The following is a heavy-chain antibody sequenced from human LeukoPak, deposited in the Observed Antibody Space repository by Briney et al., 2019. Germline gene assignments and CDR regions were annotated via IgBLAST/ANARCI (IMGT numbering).Heavy chain of an antibody. CDR2: INPNSGGT. J-gene: IGHJ3*02. V-gene: IGHV1-2*02. CDR1: GYTFTGYY. Sequence: VKVSCKASGYTFTGYYMHWVRQAPGQGLEWMGWINPNSGGTNYAQKFQGRVTMTRDTSISTAYMELSRLRSDDTAVYYCARGSTIFGVVMSFDIWGQGTMVTVSS. D-gene: IGHD3-3*01. CDR3: ARGSTIFGVVMSFDI.